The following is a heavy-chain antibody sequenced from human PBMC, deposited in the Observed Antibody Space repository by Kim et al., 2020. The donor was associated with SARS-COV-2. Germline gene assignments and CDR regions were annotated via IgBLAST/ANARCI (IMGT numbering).Heavy chain of an antibody. CDR2: IYSGGST. D-gene: IGHD3-16*01. Sequence: GGSLRLSCAASGLTVSSNYMSWVRQAPGKGLEWVSVIYSGGSTYYADSVKGRFTISRQNSKNTLYLQMNSLRVEDTAVYYCARDWGGNYYGMDVWGQGTTVTVSS. V-gene: IGHV3-53*04. CDR1: GLTVSSNY. J-gene: IGHJ6*02. CDR3: ARDWGGNYYGMDV.